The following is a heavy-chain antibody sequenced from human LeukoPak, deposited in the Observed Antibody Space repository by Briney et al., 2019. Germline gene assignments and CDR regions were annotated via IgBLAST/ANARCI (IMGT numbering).Heavy chain of an antibody. CDR2: IYSGFGT. J-gene: IGHJ4*02. D-gene: IGHD4-23*01. V-gene: IGHV3-53*01. CDR3: AKYAPPTTVVTRFFDY. Sequence: GGSLRLSCAASGLTVSSNYMTWVRQPPGKGLQWVSVIYSGFGTYYADSVKGRFTISRDNSKNTLYLQMNSLRVEDTAVYYCAKYAPPTTVVTRFFDYWGQGTLVTVSS. CDR1: GLTVSSNY.